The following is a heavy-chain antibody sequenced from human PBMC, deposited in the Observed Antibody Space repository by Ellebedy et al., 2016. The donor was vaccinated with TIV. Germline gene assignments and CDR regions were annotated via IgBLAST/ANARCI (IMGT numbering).Heavy chain of an antibody. CDR3: ARRIAARIDYYYYYMDV. CDR2: INHSGST. V-gene: IGHV4-34*01. D-gene: IGHD6-6*01. J-gene: IGHJ6*03. Sequence: SETLSLXXAVYGGSFSGYYWSWIRQPPGKGLEWIGEINHSGSTNYNPSLKSRVTISVDTSKNQFSLKLSSVTAADTAVYYCARRIAARIDYYYYYMDVWGKGTTVTVSS. CDR1: GGSFSGYY.